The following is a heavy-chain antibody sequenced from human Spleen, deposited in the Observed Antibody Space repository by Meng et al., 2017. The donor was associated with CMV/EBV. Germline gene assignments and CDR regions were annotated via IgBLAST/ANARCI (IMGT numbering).Heavy chain of an antibody. J-gene: IGHJ4*02. Sequence: QVQLQQSGPGLVKPSQTRPPTCAISGDSVSSNSAAWNWIRQSSSRGLEGLGRTYYRSKWYNDYAVSVKSRITINPDTSKNQFSLQLNSVTPEDTAVYYCARGGFNNGWAWGQGTLVTVSS. CDR1: GDSVSSNSAA. CDR2: TYYRSKWYN. V-gene: IGHV6-1*01. CDR3: ARGGFNNGWA. D-gene: IGHD6-19*01.